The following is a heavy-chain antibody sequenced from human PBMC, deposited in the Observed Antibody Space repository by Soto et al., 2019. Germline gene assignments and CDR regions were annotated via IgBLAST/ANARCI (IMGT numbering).Heavy chain of an antibody. Sequence: EVELVESGGGVVRPGGSLRLSCAASGFRFDDFGMSWVRQAPGKGLGWVSGITWNSGSTGYADSVKGRFRISRDNAKNSLYLQMDSLRAEDTAFYYCARDGGVAVAVDAFDLWGQGTMVTVSS. J-gene: IGHJ3*01. D-gene: IGHD6-19*01. CDR3: ARDGGVAVAVDAFDL. CDR1: GFRFDDFG. V-gene: IGHV3-20*04. CDR2: ITWNSGST.